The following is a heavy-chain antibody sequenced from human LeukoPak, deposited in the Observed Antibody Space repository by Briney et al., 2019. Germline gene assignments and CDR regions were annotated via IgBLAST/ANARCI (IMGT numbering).Heavy chain of an antibody. CDR2: INSDGSIT. D-gene: IGHD5-18*01. V-gene: IGHV3-74*01. Sequence: GGSLRLSCAASGFTLTTYWMHWVRQAPGKGLVWVSHINSDGSITSYADSVKGRFTISRDNAKNTLYLQMNSLRAEDTAVYYCARDAVDTANAVWGQGTTVTVSS. CDR3: ARDAVDTANAV. CDR1: GFTLTTYW. J-gene: IGHJ6*02.